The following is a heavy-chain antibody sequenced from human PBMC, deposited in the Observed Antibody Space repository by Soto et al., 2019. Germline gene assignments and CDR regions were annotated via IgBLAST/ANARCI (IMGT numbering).Heavy chain of an antibody. CDR2: IYPGDSDA. V-gene: IGHV5-51*01. CDR3: ARQADYNILTGYFYYFDY. Sequence: GESLKISCKSSGYSFTDYWIGWVRQMPGKGLEWMGIIYPGDSDARYSPSFQGQVTISVDTSINTAFLRWNSLTASDTATYYCARQADYNILTGYFYYFDYWGQGSLVTVSS. CDR1: GYSFTDYW. J-gene: IGHJ4*02. D-gene: IGHD3-9*01.